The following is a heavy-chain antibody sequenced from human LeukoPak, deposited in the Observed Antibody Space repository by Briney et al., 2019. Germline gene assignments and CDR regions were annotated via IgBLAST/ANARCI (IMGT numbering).Heavy chain of an antibody. J-gene: IGHJ4*02. V-gene: IGHV3-9*01. D-gene: IGHD2-2*02. Sequence: GGSLRLSCAASGFTFDDYAMHWVRQAPGKGLEWVSGISWNSGSIGYADSVKGRFTISRDNAKNSLYLQMNSLRAEDTALYYCAKQDAYCSSTSCCTGIDYWGQGTLVTVSS. CDR2: ISWNSGSI. CDR1: GFTFDDYA. CDR3: AKQDAYCSSTSCCTGIDY.